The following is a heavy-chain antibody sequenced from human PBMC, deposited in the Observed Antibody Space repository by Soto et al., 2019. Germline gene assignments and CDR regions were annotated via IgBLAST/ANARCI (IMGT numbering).Heavy chain of an antibody. CDR1: GFTVSNNY. D-gene: IGHD3-10*01. V-gene: IGHV3-53*01. CDR3: APRPGGGGY. Sequence: EVQLVESGGGLIQPGGSLRLSCAVSGFTVSNNYMSWVRQAPGKGLEGVSVIYSGGYTAYGDSVKGRFTISRDNSKNTLYPQTNSPGPRITGVVYWAPRPGGGGYWGQGTLVTVSS. CDR2: IYSGGYT. J-gene: IGHJ4*02.